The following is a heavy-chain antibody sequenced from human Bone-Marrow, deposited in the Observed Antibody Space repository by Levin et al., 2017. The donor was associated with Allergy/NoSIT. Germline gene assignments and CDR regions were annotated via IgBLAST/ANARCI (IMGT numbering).Heavy chain of an antibody. CDR2: ISWNSGSI. V-gene: IGHV3-9*01. Sequence: SCAASGFTFDDYAMHWVRQAPGKGLEWVSGISWNSGSIGYADSVKGRFTISRDNAKNSLYLQMNSLRAEDTALYYCAKDIDIVGATDAFDIWGQGTMVTVSS. CDR1: GFTFDDYA. CDR3: AKDIDIVGATDAFDI. D-gene: IGHD1-26*01. J-gene: IGHJ3*02.